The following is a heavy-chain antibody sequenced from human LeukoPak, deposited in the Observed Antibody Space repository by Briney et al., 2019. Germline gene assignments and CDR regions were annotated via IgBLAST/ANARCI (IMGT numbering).Heavy chain of an antibody. CDR3: ARQVLYSSSWYPLYYYYCMDV. V-gene: IGHV4-59*08. Sequence: SETLSLTCTVSGGSISTYYWSWIRQPPGKGLEWIGYIYHSGSTKYNPSLKSRVTISVDTSKNQFSLKLSSVTAADTAVYYCARQVLYSSSWYPLYYYYCMDVWGKGTTVTISS. CDR1: GGSISTYY. J-gene: IGHJ6*03. D-gene: IGHD6-13*01. CDR2: IYHSGST.